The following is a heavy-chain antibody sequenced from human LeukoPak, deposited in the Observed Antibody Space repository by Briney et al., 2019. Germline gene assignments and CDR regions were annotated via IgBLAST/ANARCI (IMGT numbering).Heavy chain of an antibody. Sequence: PSETLSLTCTVSGGSISSGSYYWSWIRQPAGKGLEWIGRIYTSGTTNYNPSLKSRVIISLDTSKNQFSLKLSSVTAADTAVYYCSREGTGAPPWGQGTLVTVSS. CDR1: GGSISSGSYY. V-gene: IGHV4-61*02. J-gene: IGHJ5*02. D-gene: IGHD3/OR15-3a*01. CDR3: SREGTGAPP. CDR2: IYTSGTT.